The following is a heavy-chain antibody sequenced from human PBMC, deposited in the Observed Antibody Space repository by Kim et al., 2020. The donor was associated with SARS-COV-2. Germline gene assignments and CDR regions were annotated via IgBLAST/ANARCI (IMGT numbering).Heavy chain of an antibody. CDR3: AKDHPSGGWPAFVS. CDR2: VNNNNNP. CDR1: GFTFGAYA. Sequence: GGSLRLSCVTSGFTFGAYALSWVRQAPGGGLEWVASVNNNNNPYYADFVKGRFTVSRDYSQNTLLLQMDRLRAEDTALYYCAKDHPSGGWPAFVSWGQGILVSVSS. J-gene: IGHJ5*01. D-gene: IGHD6-19*01. V-gene: IGHV3-23*01.